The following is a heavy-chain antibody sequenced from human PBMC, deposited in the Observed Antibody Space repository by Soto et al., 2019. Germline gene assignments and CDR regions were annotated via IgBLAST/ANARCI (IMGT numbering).Heavy chain of an antibody. V-gene: IGHV1-69*02. CDR3: ASSYGSGYRAFDY. CDR1: GDTFTFYS. CDR2: INPILSMS. D-gene: IGHD5-18*01. J-gene: IGHJ4*02. Sequence: QVQLVQSGAEVKKPGSSVRVSCKASGDTFTFYSINWVRQAPGLGLEWMGRINPILSMSNYAQRFQGRVTMTADKSTSTAYMELSSLRSEDTAMYYCASSYGSGYRAFDYWGQGALVTFSS.